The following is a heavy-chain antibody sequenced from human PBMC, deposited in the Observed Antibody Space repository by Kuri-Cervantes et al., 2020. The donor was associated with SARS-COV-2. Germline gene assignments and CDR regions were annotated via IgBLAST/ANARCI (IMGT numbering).Heavy chain of an antibody. D-gene: IGHD4-11*01. Sequence: SGPTLVKPTQTLTLTCTFSGFSFTTSGMCVAWIRQPPGKALEWLARIDWDDDKYYKTSLNTRLSISKDTSKDQVVLTMTNMDPVDTATYYCVRIRAATVIADYWGQGTLVTVSS. J-gene: IGHJ4*02. V-gene: IGHV2-70*11. CDR1: GFSFTTSGMC. CDR3: VRIRAATVIADY. CDR2: IDWDDDK.